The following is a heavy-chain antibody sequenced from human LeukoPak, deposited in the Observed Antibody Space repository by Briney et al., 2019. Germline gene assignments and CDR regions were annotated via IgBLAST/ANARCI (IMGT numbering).Heavy chain of an antibody. CDR3: TRGFSSWPYYFDY. D-gene: IGHD6-13*01. CDR2: ITSKAYGGTT. Sequence: GGSLRLSCTASGFTFGDFAMSWVRQAPGKGLEWVGFITSKAYGGTTDYAASVKGRFTISRDDSKSITYLQMNSLKTEDTAVYYCTRGFSSWPYYFDYWGQGTLVTVSS. CDR1: GFTFGDFA. V-gene: IGHV3-49*04. J-gene: IGHJ4*02.